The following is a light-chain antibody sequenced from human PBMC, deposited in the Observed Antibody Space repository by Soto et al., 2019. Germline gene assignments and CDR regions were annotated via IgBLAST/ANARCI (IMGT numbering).Light chain of an antibody. V-gene: IGKV1-8*01. J-gene: IGKJ1*01. Sequence: AIRMTQSPSSFSASTGDRVTITCRASQGISSYLAWYQQKPGKAPKLLIYAASTLQSVVPSRFSGSGSGTDFTLTISSLQSEDFATYYCHQYYSYPQTFGQGTKVEIK. CDR3: HQYYSYPQT. CDR2: AAS. CDR1: QGISSY.